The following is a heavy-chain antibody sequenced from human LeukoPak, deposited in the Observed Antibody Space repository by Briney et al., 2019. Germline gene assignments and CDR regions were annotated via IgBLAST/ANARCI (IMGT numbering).Heavy chain of an antibody. CDR1: GFTFSGYA. J-gene: IGHJ6*02. Sequence: GGSLRLSCAASGFTFSGYAMNWVRQAPGKGLEWVSAISGGGISTYYADSVKGRFTISRDNSRNTLYLQMNSLRAEDTAVYYCAKAVSVAGRSYFYYGMDVWGHGTTVTVSS. CDR2: ISGGGIST. V-gene: IGHV3-23*01. CDR3: AKAVSVAGRSYFYYGMDV. D-gene: IGHD6-19*01.